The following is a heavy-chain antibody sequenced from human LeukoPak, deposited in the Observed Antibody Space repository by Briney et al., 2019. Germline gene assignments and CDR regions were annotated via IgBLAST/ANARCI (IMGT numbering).Heavy chain of an antibody. V-gene: IGHV3-9*01. D-gene: IGHD3-3*01. CDR2: ISWNSGSI. CDR3: AKGADFWSGYYDY. Sequence: SLRLSCAASGFTFDDYAMHWVRQAPGKGPEWVSGISWNSGSIGYADSVKGRFTISRDNAKNSLYLQMNSLRAEDTALYYCAKGADFWSGYYDYWGQGTLVTVSS. CDR1: GFTFDDYA. J-gene: IGHJ4*02.